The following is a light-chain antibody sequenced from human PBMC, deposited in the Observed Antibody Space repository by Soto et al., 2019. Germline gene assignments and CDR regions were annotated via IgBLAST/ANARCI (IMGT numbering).Light chain of an antibody. CDR3: QQYNSYWT. Sequence: DIQMTQSPSTLSASVGDRVTITCRASQNIGGWLAWYQQKPGKAPKFLIFDASSLESGVPSRFSGSGSGTEFTLSISRLQPDDFATYYCQQYNSYWTFGQGTEVDIX. CDR1: QNIGGW. V-gene: IGKV1-5*01. CDR2: DAS. J-gene: IGKJ1*01.